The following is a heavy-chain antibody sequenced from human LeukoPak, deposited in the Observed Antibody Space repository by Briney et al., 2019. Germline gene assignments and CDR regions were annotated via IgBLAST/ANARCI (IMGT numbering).Heavy chain of an antibody. Sequence: PGGSLRLSCTASGFTFSTYAMHWVRQAPVKGLEWVAVISYDGSTQYYADSVKGRFTISRDDSTNTLSLQMNSLRTEDTAVYYCARDFSSHWSLDHWGQGALVTVSS. CDR3: ARDFSSHWSLDH. J-gene: IGHJ4*02. D-gene: IGHD1-1*01. CDR2: ISYDGSTQ. V-gene: IGHV3-30-3*01. CDR1: GFTFSTYA.